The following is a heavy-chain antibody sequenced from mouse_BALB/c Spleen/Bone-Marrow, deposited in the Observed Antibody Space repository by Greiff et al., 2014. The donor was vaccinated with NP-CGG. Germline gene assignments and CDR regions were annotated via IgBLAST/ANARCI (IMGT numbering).Heavy chain of an antibody. Sequence: VQLQESGPGLVAPSQSLSITCTVSGFSLTSYGVHWVRQPPGKGLEWLGVIWAGGSTNYNSALMSRLSISKDNSKSQVFLKMNSLQTDNTAMYYCARDPIYYECDGYFDVWGAGTTVTVSS. V-gene: IGHV2-9*02. CDR1: GFSLTSYG. CDR2: IWAGGST. J-gene: IGHJ1*01. CDR3: ARDPIYYECDGYFDV. D-gene: IGHD2-4*01.